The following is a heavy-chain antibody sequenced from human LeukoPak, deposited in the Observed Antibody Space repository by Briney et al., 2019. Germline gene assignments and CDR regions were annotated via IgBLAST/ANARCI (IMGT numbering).Heavy chain of an antibody. CDR3: ARDYSGQWEQLTGWWIDP. D-gene: IGHD1-26*01. Sequence: GASVKVSCKPSGYTFGTHWMHRVRQAPGQGLEWMAIIDPSGDFRSYAQKFQGRVTVTRDMSTRTVYMELSDLRPEDTALYYCARDYSGQWEQLTGWWIDPWGQGTLVIVSS. CDR1: GYTFGTHW. CDR2: IDPSGDFR. V-gene: IGHV1-46*01. J-gene: IGHJ5*02.